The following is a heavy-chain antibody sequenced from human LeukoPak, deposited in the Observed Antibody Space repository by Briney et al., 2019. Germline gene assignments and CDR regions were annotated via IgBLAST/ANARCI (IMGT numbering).Heavy chain of an antibody. D-gene: IGHD3-22*01. CDR1: GGSISSYY. V-gene: IGHV4-59*01. CDR3: ARVTYYYDSSGYYPDAFDI. CDR2: IYYSGST. J-gene: IGHJ3*02. Sequence: SETLSLTCTVSGGSISSYYWSWIRQPPGKGLEWIGYIYYSGSTNYNPSLKSRVTISVDTSKNQFSLKLSSVPAADTAVYYCARVTYYYDSSGYYPDAFDIWGQGTMVTVSS.